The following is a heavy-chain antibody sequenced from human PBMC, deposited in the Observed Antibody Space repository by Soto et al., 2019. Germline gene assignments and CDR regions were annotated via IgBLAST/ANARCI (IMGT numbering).Heavy chain of an antibody. CDR2: ISDSDGST. J-gene: IGHJ4*02. CDR3: VKGGWLDY. Sequence: PGGSLRLSCAASGFTFSTYAMTWVRQAPGKGLEWVSFISDSDGSTHYADSVKGRFTISRDNSRNTLYLQMNSLRVEDTALYYCVKGGWLDYWGQGALVTVSS. D-gene: IGHD5-12*01. V-gene: IGHV3-23*01. CDR1: GFTFSTYA.